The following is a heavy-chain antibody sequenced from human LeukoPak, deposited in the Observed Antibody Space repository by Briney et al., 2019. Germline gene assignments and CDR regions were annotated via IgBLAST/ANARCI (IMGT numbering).Heavy chain of an antibody. J-gene: IGHJ4*02. CDR3: ARRGSSGYYSRSGGVDY. CDR2: IYPGDSDT. D-gene: IGHD3-22*01. V-gene: IGHV5-51*01. CDR1: GYSFTTYW. Sequence: GESLKISCKGSGYSFTTYWIGWVRQMPGKGLEWVGVIYPGDSDTRYSPSFQGQFTISADKSISTAYLQWSSLKASHTAMYYCARRGSSGYYSRSGGVDYWGQGTLVTVSS.